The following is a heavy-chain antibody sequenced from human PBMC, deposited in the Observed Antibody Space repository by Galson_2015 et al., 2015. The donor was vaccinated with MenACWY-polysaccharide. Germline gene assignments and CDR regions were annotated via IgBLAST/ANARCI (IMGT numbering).Heavy chain of an antibody. D-gene: IGHD3-3*01. CDR1: GFTFSNYW. CDR3: ARVWRTELDTGWAFDV. J-gene: IGHJ3*01. CDR2: IKQDGSQK. Sequence: SLRLSCAASGFTFSNYWMSCVRQAPGKGLERVAHIKQDGSQKIYVDSVKGRFTISRDNAKSSLDLQMNSLRVDDTAVYYCARVWRTELDTGWAFDVWGQGTIVIVSS. V-gene: IGHV3-7*01.